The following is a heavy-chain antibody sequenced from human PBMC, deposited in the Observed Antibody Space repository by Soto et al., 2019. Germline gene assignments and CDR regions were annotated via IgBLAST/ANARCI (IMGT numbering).Heavy chain of an antibody. Sequence: SETLSLTCTVSGGXISSYYWGWIRQPPGKGLEWIGSISHSGNTDYSSSLESRAIISIDTSNNQFSLKLSSATAADTAVYYCARDVSDSGWLDCWGQGTLVTVSS. CDR1: GGXISSYY. V-gene: IGHV4-59*01. J-gene: IGHJ4*02. D-gene: IGHD5-12*01. CDR3: ARDVSDSGWLDC. CDR2: ISHSGNT.